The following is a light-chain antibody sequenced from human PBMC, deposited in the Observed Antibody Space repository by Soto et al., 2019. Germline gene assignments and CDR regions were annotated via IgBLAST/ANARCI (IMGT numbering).Light chain of an antibody. CDR2: ETS. CDR3: QQYGSSTYT. CDR1: QSVSSSY. V-gene: IGKV3-20*01. J-gene: IGKJ2*01. Sequence: DIVLTQSPGTLSLPPGERVTLSCRTSQSVSSSYLAWYQQKPGQAPRLLIYETSSRDSGIPERFSGRGSGTDFTLIISRLEPEDFAVYYCQQYGSSTYTFGQGTKLEIK.